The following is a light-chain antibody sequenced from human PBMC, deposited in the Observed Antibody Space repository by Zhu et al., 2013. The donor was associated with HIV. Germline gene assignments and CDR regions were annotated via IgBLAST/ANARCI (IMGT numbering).Light chain of an antibody. CDR3: QHYNGYFPT. Sequence: DIQMTQSPSTLSASIGDRVTITCRASQSISTWLAWYQQKPGKVPRLLIYKASTLESGVPPRFSGSGSGTEFTLSISSLQADDFATYYCQHYNGYFPTFGQGTKVEIK. CDR2: KAS. J-gene: IGKJ1*01. V-gene: IGKV1-5*03. CDR1: QSISTW.